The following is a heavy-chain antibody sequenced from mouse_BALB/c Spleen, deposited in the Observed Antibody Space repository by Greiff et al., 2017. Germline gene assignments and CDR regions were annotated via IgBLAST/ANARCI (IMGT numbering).Heavy chain of an antibody. D-gene: IGHD1-1*01. Sequence: VQLQESGAELARPGASVKLSCKASGYTFTSYWLQWVKQRPGQGLEWIGAIYPGDGDTRNTQKFKGKATLTADKSSSTAYMQLSSLASEDSAVYYCARDGSSHAWFAYWGQGTLVTVSA. V-gene: IGHV1-87*01. J-gene: IGHJ3*01. CDR2: IYPGDGDT. CDR3: ARDGSSHAWFAY. CDR1: GYTFTSYW.